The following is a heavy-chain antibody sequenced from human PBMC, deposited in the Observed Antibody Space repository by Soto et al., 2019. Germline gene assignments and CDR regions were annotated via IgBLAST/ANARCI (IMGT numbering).Heavy chain of an antibody. J-gene: IGHJ3*02. Sequence: QVQLQESGPGLVKPSQTLSLTCTVSGGSISSGGYYWSWIRQHPGKGLEWIGYIYYSGSTYYNPSLKSRVTLSVDTSKNQFSLKLSSVTAADTAVYYCARGNGDLGLAFDIWGQGTMVTVSS. CDR3: ARGNGDLGLAFDI. CDR2: IYYSGST. V-gene: IGHV4-31*03. CDR1: GGSISSGGYY. D-gene: IGHD1-1*01.